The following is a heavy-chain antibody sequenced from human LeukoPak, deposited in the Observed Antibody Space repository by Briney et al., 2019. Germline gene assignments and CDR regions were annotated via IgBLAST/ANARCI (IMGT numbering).Heavy chain of an antibody. V-gene: IGHV5-51*01. CDR1: GYSFTNHW. CDR2: IYPGDSET. Sequence: GESLKISCKGSGYSFTNHWIGWVRQMPGKGLEWMGIIYPGDSETRYSPSFQGQVTISADKSISTAYLQWSRLKASDTAMYYCAARARDYGDFDFDYWGQGTLVTVSS. J-gene: IGHJ4*02. D-gene: IGHD4-17*01. CDR3: AARARDYGDFDFDY.